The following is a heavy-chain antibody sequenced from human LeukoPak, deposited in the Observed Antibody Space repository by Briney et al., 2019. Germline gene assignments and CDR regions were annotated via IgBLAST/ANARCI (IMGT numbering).Heavy chain of an antibody. J-gene: IGHJ4*02. CDR1: GYTFSNFG. CDR2: ISGNNDNP. CDR3: ARDGTSTDDY. D-gene: IGHD2-2*01. V-gene: IGHV1-18*01. Sequence: ASVKVSCKTSGYTFSNFGISWVRQAPGQGLEWMGWISGNNDNPNYGQKVQGRFTVTTDSSTSTAYMELRNLRFDDTAVYYCARDGTSTDDYWGQGTLVTVSS.